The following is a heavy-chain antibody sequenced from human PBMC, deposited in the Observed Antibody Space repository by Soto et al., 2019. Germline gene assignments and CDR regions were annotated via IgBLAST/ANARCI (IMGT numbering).Heavy chain of an antibody. D-gene: IGHD6-13*01. Sequence: SETLSLTCTVSGGSISSYYWSWIRQPPGKGLEWIGYIYYRGSTNYNPSLKSRVTISVDTSKNQFSLKLSSVTAADTAVYYCARNLLAYSSSWYWFDPWGQGTLVTVSS. CDR3: ARNLLAYSSSWYWFDP. CDR2: IYYRGST. J-gene: IGHJ5*02. CDR1: GGSISSYY. V-gene: IGHV4-59*01.